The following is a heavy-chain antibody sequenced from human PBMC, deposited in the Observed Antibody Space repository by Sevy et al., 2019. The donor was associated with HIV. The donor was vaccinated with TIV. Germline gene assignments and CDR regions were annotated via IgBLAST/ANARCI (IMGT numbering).Heavy chain of an antibody. D-gene: IGHD2-2*01. J-gene: IGHJ3*02. Sequence: SETLTLTCTVSGGSISSGDYYWSWIRQPPGKGLEWIGYIYYSGSTYYNPSLKSRVTISVDTSMNQFSLKLSSVTAADTAVYYCARSPRDIVVVPAALDAFDIWGQGTMVTVSS. CDR3: ARSPRDIVVVPAALDAFDI. V-gene: IGHV4-30-4*01. CDR2: IYYSGST. CDR1: GGSISSGDYY.